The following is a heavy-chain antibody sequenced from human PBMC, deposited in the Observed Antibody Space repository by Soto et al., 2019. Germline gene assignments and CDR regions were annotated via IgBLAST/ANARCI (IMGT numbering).Heavy chain of an antibody. CDR2: ISSSSSYI. CDR3: ARIPHSYGPFDY. J-gene: IGHJ4*02. CDR1: GFTFSCYS. D-gene: IGHD5-18*01. Sequence: GGSLRLSCAASGFTFSCYSMNWVRQAPGKGLEWVSSISSSSSYIYYADSVKGRFTISRDNAKNSLYLQMNSLRAEDTAVYYCARIPHSYGPFDYWGQGTLVTVSS. V-gene: IGHV3-21*01.